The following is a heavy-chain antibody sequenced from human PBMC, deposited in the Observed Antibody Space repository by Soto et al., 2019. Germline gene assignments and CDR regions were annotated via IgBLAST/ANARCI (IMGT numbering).Heavy chain of an antibody. D-gene: IGHD6-6*01. CDR2: INPNSGGT. Sequence: GASVKVSCKASGYTFTGYYMHWVRQAPGQGLEWMGWINPNSGGTNYAQKFQGWVTMTRDTSISTAYMELSRLRSDDTAVYYCARAARPSRGPCDPWGQGTLVTVSS. V-gene: IGHV1-2*04. CDR3: ARAARPSRGPCDP. J-gene: IGHJ5*02. CDR1: GYTFTGYY.